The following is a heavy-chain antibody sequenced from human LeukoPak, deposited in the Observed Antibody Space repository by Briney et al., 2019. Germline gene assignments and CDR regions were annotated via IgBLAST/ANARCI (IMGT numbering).Heavy chain of an antibody. J-gene: IGHJ6*03. Sequence: SETLSLTCAVYGGSFSGYYWSWIRQPPGKGREWIGEINHSGSANYNPSLKSRVTISVDTSKNQFSLNLSSVTAADTAVYYCAVGWFNYYYYMDVWGKGTTVTVSS. CDR2: INHSGSA. V-gene: IGHV4-34*01. D-gene: IGHD3-3*01. CDR1: GGSFSGYY. CDR3: AVGWFNYYYYMDV.